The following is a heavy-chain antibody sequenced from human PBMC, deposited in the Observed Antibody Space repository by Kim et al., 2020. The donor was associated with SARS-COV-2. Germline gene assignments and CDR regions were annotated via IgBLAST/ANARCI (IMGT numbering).Heavy chain of an antibody. CDR3: ARDARRVTAMYYGMDV. V-gene: IGHV1-2*04. J-gene: IGHJ6*02. CDR2: INPNSGGT. D-gene: IGHD2-21*02. CDR1: GYTFTGYY. Sequence: ASVKVSCKASGYTFTGYYMHWVRQAPGQGLEWMGWINPNSGGTNYAQKFQGWVTMTRDTSISTAYMELSRLRSDDTAVYYCARDARRVTAMYYGMDVWGQGTTVTVSS.